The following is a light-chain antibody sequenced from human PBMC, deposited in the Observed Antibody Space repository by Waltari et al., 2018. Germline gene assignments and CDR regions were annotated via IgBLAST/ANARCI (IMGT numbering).Light chain of an antibody. CDR2: GAF. CDR1: QSVSSN. V-gene: IGKV3-15*01. J-gene: IGKJ1*01. CDR3: QQYNNWPRT. Sequence: EIVMTQSPATLSVSPGERATLSCRASQSVSSNLALYQQEPGQAPRLLVYGAFTRPTGIPARFSGAGSGTEFTLTISSMQSEDFAVYYCQQYNNWPRTFGQGTRVEV.